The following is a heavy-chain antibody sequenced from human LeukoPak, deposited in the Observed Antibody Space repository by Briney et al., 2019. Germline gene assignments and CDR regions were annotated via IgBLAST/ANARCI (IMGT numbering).Heavy chain of an antibody. CDR3: ARARYAYAGIAAAGTPRDLWFDP. Sequence: PSETLSLTCTVSGGSISSYYWSWIRQPAGKGLEWIGRIYTSGSTNYNPSLKSRVTMSVDTSKNQFSLKLSSVTAADTAVYHCARARYAYAGIAAAGTPRDLWFDPWGQGTLVTVSS. V-gene: IGHV4-4*07. CDR2: IYTSGST. D-gene: IGHD6-13*01. CDR1: GGSISSYY. J-gene: IGHJ5*02.